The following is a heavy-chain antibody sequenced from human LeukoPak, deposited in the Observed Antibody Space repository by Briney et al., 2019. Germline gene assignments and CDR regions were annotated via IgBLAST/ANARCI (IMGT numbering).Heavy chain of an antibody. J-gene: IGHJ4*02. Sequence: SETLSLTCTVSGGSISSSTYFWGWIRQPPGKGLEWIGSIFYSGSTSYNSSLRSRVNIAVDTSKNQFSLKLSSVTAADTAVYYCARGPDYSNYEYYFDYWGQGTLVIVSS. V-gene: IGHV4-39*02. CDR3: ARGPDYSNYEYYFDY. CDR2: IFYSGST. D-gene: IGHD4-11*01. CDR1: GGSISSSTYF.